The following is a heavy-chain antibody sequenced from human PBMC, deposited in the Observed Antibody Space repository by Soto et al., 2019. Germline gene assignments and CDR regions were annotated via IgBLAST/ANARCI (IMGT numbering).Heavy chain of an antibody. CDR1: GFNLSSYS. V-gene: IGHV3-48*01. CDR2: ISSSSSTI. D-gene: IGHD6-19*01. CDR3: ARDVRGSGWYYFDY. J-gene: IGHJ4*02. Sequence: EVQLVESGGGLVQPGGSLRLSCAASGFNLSSYSINWVRQAPGKGLEWVSYISSSSSTIYSADSVKGRFTISRDNASNSLYLQLNSLRAEDTAVYYCARDVRGSGWYYFDYWGQGTLVTVSS.